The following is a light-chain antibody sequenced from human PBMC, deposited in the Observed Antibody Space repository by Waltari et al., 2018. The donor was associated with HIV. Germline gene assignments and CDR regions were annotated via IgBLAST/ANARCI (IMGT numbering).Light chain of an antibody. CDR3: QSYVSSLSGLV. V-gene: IGLV1-40*01. CDR2: GNS. J-gene: IGLJ2*01. CDR1: SSNIGAGYV. Sequence: QSVLTHPPSVSGAPGQRVTIPCTGSSSNIGAGYVVHWYQQLPGSAPKLLIYGNSNRPSGVPDRVSGSKSGTSASLASTGVQTEDEAAYDCQSYVSSLSGLVFGGGTKLTVL.